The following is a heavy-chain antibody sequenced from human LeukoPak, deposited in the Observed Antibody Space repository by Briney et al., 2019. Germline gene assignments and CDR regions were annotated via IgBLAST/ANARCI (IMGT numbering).Heavy chain of an antibody. CDR1: GFSITSGYY. Sequence: SDTLSLTCVVSGFSITSGYYWGWVRQPPGKGLEWIGSIYHSGNTYYNPSLKSRVTISVDTSKNQFSLKLSSVTAADTAVYYPFYYYDSSGYYPGYFDYWGQGTLVTVSS. V-gene: IGHV4-38-2*01. D-gene: IGHD3-22*01. CDR3: FYYYDSSGYYPGYFDY. CDR2: IYHSGNT. J-gene: IGHJ4*02.